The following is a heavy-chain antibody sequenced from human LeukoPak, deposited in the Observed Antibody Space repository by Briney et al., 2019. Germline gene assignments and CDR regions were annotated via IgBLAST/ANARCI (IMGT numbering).Heavy chain of an antibody. V-gene: IGHV1-18*04. CDR1: GYTFTSYY. Sequence: ASVKVSCKASGYTFTSYYMHWVRQPPGQGLEWMGWINPYNGNTKYALKVQGRVTMTTDTSTSTAYMELRSLSPDDTAVFYCARGRIPARLRELGVVTDRHYYMDVWGKGTTVTVSS. J-gene: IGHJ6*03. CDR2: INPYNGNT. CDR3: ARGRIPARLRELGVVTDRHYYMDV. D-gene: IGHD3-3*01.